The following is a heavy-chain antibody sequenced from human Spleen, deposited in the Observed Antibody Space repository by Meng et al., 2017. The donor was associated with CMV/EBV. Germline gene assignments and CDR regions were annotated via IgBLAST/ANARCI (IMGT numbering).Heavy chain of an antibody. D-gene: IGHD4-11*01. CDR1: GYTFTEYG. CDR3: TKDFDYIIDY. CDR2: ISVGDGRT. Sequence: VSCNTSGYTFTEYGVTWVRQAPGQGLEWMGWISVGDGRTHFAQNFKDRLTMTTDTSTNTAYMELRSLRSDDTAFYYCTKDFDYIIDYWGQGTLVTVSS. V-gene: IGHV1-18*01. J-gene: IGHJ4*02.